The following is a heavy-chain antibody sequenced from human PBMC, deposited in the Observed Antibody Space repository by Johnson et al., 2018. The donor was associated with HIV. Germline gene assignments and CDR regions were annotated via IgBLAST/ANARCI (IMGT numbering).Heavy chain of an antibody. CDR1: GFTFSSYA. CDR2: ISYDGSNK. D-gene: IGHD4-11*01. Sequence: QVQLVESGGGLVQPGGSLRLSCAASGFTFSSYAMHWVRQAPGKGLEWVAVISYDGSNKYYADSVKGRFTISRDNSKNTLYLQMNSLRAEDTAVYYCASLTTDDAFDIWGQGTMVTVSS. CDR3: ASLTTDDAFDI. V-gene: IGHV3-30*04. J-gene: IGHJ3*02.